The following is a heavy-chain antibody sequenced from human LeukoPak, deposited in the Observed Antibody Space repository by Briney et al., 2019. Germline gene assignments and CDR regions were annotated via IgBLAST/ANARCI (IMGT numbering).Heavy chain of an antibody. J-gene: IGHJ5*02. Sequence: SVKVSCKASGYTFTSYGISWVRQAPGQGLEWMGWISAYNGNTNCAQKLQGRVTMTTDTSTSTAYMELRSLRSDDTAVYYCARDELTYYDILTGYYREPMRFDPWGQGTLVTVSS. CDR2: ISAYNGNT. CDR1: GYTFTSYG. V-gene: IGHV1-18*04. CDR3: ARDELTYYDILTGYYREPMRFDP. D-gene: IGHD3-9*01.